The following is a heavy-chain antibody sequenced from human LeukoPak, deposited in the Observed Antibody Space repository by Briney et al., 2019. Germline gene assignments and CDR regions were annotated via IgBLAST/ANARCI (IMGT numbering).Heavy chain of an antibody. J-gene: IGHJ4*02. Sequence: PGRSLRLSCAASGFTFSNYGMQWVRQAPGKGLEWVAVIWYDGTNKYYADSVKGRFTISRDNSKNTLYLQMNSLRAEDTAVYYCARGRGYDSGTYNYAFSDYWGRGTLVTVSS. CDR2: IWYDGTNK. CDR3: ARGRGYDSGTYNYAFSDY. V-gene: IGHV3-33*01. CDR1: GFTFSNYG. D-gene: IGHD3-22*01.